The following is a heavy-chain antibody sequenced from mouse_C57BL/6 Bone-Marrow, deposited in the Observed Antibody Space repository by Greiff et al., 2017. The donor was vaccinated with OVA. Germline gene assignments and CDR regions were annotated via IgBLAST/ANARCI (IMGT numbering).Heavy chain of an antibody. Sequence: EVKLVESGGGLVQPGGSLKLSCAASGFTFSDYGMAWVRQAPRKGPEWVAFISNLAYSIYYADTVTGRFTISRENAKNTLYLEMSSLRSEDTAMYYCARVYDGYYVGFAYWGQGTLVTVSA. D-gene: IGHD2-3*01. CDR1: GFTFSDYG. CDR3: ARVYDGYYVGFAY. J-gene: IGHJ3*01. CDR2: ISNLAYSI. V-gene: IGHV5-15*01.